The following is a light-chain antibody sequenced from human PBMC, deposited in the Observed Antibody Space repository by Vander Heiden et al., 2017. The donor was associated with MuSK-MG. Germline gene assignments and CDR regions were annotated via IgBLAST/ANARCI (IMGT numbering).Light chain of an antibody. CDR1: QSISSY. Sequence: DIQMTQSPSSLSASVGDRVTITCRASQSISSYLNWYQQKPGKAPKLLIYAASSLQSGVPSRFSGSGSGTDVTLTISSMQPEDVATDYCQQSYSTTLTFGQGTKVEIK. CDR2: AAS. J-gene: IGKJ1*01. CDR3: QQSYSTTLT. V-gene: IGKV1-39*01.